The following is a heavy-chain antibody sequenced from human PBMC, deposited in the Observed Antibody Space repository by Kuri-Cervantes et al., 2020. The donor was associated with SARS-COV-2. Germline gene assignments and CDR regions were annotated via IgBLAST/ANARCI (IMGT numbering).Heavy chain of an antibody. CDR3: VRHDGGYFDY. J-gene: IGHJ4*02. Sequence: ESLKISCTVSGGSIHSSPYYWGWIRQPPGQGLEWIGSIYYSANTYSNPSLKSRVTMSVDTSRNQFSLRLSSVTGADTAVYYCVRHDGGYFDYWGQGTLVTVSS. CDR2: IYYSANT. D-gene: IGHD3-10*01. V-gene: IGHV4-39*01. CDR1: GGSIHSSPYY.